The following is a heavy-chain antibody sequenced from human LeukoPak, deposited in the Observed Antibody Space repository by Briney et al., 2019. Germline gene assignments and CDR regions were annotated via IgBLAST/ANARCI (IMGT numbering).Heavy chain of an antibody. J-gene: IGHJ4*02. CDR2: ISSSGSTI. D-gene: IGHD6-13*01. V-gene: IGHV3-48*03. CDR3: ARDMKVAAAGHFDY. Sequence: PGGSLRLSCAASGFTFSSYEMNWVRQAPGKGLEWVSYISSSGSTIYYADSVKGRFTISRDNAKNSLYLQVNSLRAEDTAVYYCARDMKVAAAGHFDYWGQGTLVTVSS. CDR1: GFTFSSYE.